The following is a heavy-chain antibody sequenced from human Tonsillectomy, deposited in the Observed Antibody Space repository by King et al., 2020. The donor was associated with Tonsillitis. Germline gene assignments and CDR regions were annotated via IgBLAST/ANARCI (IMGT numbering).Heavy chain of an antibody. CDR2: ISGPGGST. Sequence: VQLVESGGGLVQPGGSLRLSFAASGFTFSSYAMSWVRQAPGKGLEWGSAISGPGGSTFYADSVKGRFIISRDNSKNTLCLQMNSLRAEDTAVYYCAKEPAASPGDSFDIWGQGTMVTVSS. V-gene: IGHV3-23*04. CDR3: AKEPAASPGDSFDI. CDR1: GFTFSSYA. D-gene: IGHD2-15*01. J-gene: IGHJ3*02.